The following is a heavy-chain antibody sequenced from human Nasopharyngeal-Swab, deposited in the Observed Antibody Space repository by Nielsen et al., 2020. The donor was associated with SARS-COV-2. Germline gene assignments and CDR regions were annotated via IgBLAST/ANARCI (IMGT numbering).Heavy chain of an antibody. V-gene: IGHV1-2*06. CDR2: INPNSGGT. CDR3: ARDPSGYDSDY. Sequence: ASVKVSCKASGYTFTGYYMHWVRQAPGQGLEWMGRINPNSGGTNYAQKFQGRVTMTRDTSISTAYMELSRLRSDDTAVYFCARDPSGYDSDYWGQGTLVTVSS. J-gene: IGHJ4*02. D-gene: IGHD5-12*01. CDR1: GYTFTGYY.